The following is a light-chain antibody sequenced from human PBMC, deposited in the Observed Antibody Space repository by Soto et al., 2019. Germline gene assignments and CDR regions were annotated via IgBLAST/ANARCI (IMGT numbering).Light chain of an antibody. J-gene: IGKJ5*01. CDR3: QQRSSWPIT. CDR1: HSLSNNIY. V-gene: IGKV3-11*01. Sequence: EIVLTQSPGTLSFSPGERATLSCRASHSLSNNIYLAWYQQKPGQAPRLLIYGASNKATGIPARFSGSGSGTDFTLTISSIEPEDFAVYYCQQRSSWPITFGQGTRLEIK. CDR2: GAS.